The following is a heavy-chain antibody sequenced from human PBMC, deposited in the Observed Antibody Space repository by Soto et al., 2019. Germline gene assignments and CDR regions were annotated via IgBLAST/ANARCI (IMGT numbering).Heavy chain of an antibody. V-gene: IGHV4-34*01. J-gene: IGHJ4*02. CDR1: GGSFSGYY. Sequence: SETLSLTCAVYGGSFSGYYWSWIRQPPGKGLEWIGEINHSGSTNYNPSPKSRVTISVDTSKNQFSLKLSSVTAADTAVYYCARANRLWFGEFGYWGQGTLVTVS. CDR2: INHSGST. CDR3: ARANRLWFGEFGY. D-gene: IGHD3-10*01.